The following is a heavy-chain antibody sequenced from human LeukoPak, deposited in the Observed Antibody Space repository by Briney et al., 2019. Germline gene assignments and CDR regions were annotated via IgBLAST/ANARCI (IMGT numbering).Heavy chain of an antibody. CDR3: AKPRRGATKNHSMFDY. J-gene: IGHJ4*02. CDR1: GFTFSSYG. V-gene: IGHV3-30*02. Sequence: PGGSLRLSCAASGFTFSSYGMHWVRQAPSKGLEWVAFIRYDGSNKYYADSVKGRFTISRDNSKNTLYLQMNSLRAEDTAVYYCAKPRRGATKNHSMFDYWGQGTLVTVSS. CDR2: IRYDGSNK. D-gene: IGHD1-26*01.